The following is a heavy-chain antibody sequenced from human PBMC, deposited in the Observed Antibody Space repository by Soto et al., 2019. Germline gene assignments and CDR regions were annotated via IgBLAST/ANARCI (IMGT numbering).Heavy chain of an antibody. V-gene: IGHV3-74*01. J-gene: IGHJ4*02. CDR1: GFTFSSYW. CDR3: ARVPTGKYGVWNY. D-gene: IGHD2-8*01. CDR2: INPGGSIT. Sequence: EEQLVESGGGLVQPGGSLRLSCAASGFTFSSYWMHWVRQAPGKGLVWVSRINPGGSITAYADSVKGSFPISRDHAKNTLYLQMNPLRGDDTAVYYCARVPTGKYGVWNYWGQGTLVTVSS.